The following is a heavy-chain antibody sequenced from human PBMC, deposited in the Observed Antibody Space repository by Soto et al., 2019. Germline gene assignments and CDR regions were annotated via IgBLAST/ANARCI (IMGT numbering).Heavy chain of an antibody. CDR2: IVPMLGTP. V-gene: IGHV1-69*13. CDR1: GGTFDKFI. J-gene: IGHJ6*02. D-gene: IGHD3-10*01. CDR3: ARNGTSGSSRSRYSGMDV. Sequence: ASVKVSCKASGGTFDKFIMNWVRQTPGRGLEWMGGIVPMLGTPTYAEKFKGRVRISATGSATTTYMEVTSLRSEDTAIYYCARNGTSGSSRSRYSGMDVWGQGTSVTVSS.